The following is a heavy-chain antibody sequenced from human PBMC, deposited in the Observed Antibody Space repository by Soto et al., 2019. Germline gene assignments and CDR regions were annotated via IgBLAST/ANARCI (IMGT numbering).Heavy chain of an antibody. J-gene: IGHJ6*02. D-gene: IGHD3-10*01. CDR1: GFTVISNY. CDR3: ARDGPYYYASRMDV. Sequence: GGSLRLSCAASGFTVISNYMTWVLQAPGKGLEWVSVIHSGGDTYYTDSVEGRFTISRHDSENTVYLQMNSLRAEDTAVYYCARDGPYYYASRMDVWGQGTTVTVSS. V-gene: IGHV3-53*04. CDR2: IHSGGDT.